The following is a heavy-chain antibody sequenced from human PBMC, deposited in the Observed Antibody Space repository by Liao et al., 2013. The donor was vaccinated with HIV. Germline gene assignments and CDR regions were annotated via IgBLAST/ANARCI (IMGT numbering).Heavy chain of an antibody. V-gene: IGHV4-61*02. Sequence: QVQLQESGPGLVKPSQTLSLTCTVSGGSISSGTYYWSWIRQPAGKGLEWIGRIYTSGSTNYNPSLKSRVTISVDTSKNQFSLKLSSVTAADTAVYYCARSSATPPNWFTPGAREPWSPSP. CDR3: ARSSATPPNWFTP. J-gene: IGHJ5*02. CDR1: GGSISSGTYY. D-gene: IGHD2-15*01. CDR2: IYTSGST.